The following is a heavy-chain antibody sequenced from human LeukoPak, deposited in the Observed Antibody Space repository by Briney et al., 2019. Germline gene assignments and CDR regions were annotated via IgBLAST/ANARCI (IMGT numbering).Heavy chain of an antibody. CDR1: GFYW. CDR3: ARGADHFDY. V-gene: IGHV3-7*01. CDR2: IKQDGSQK. J-gene: IGHJ4*02. Sequence: GGSLRLSCAASGFYWMSWVRQAPGKGLEWVANIKQDGSQKYYVDSVKGRFTISRDNAKNSLFLQMNTLRADDTAVYYCARGADHFDYWGQGTLVTVSS.